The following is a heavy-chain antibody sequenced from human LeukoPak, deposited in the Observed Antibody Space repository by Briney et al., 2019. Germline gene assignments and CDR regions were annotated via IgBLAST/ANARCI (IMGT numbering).Heavy chain of an antibody. J-gene: IGHJ5*02. V-gene: IGHV1-69*06. CDR1: GGTFSSYA. Sequence: GASVKVSCKASGGTFSSYAISWVRQAPGQGLEWMGGIIPIFGTANYAQKFQGRVTITADKSTSTAYMELSSLRSEDTAVYYCARDGPNSSGYKNWFDPWGQGTLVTVSS. D-gene: IGHD3-22*01. CDR2: IIPIFGTA. CDR3: ARDGPNSSGYKNWFDP.